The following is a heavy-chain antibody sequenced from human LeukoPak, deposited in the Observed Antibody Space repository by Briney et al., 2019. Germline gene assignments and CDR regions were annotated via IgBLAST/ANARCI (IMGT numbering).Heavy chain of an antibody. CDR3: AKSKSPLGMCDY. Sequence: GGSLRLSCAASGFTFSSYGMHWVRQAPGKGLEWVAVISYDGSNKYYADSVKGRFTISRDNSKNTLYLQMNSLRAEDTAVYYCAKSKSPLGMCDYWGQGTLVTVSS. D-gene: IGHD6-13*01. CDR2: ISYDGSNK. J-gene: IGHJ4*02. CDR1: GFTFSSYG. V-gene: IGHV3-30*18.